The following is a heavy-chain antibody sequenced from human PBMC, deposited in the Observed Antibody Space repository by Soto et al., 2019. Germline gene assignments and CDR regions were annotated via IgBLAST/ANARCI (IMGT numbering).Heavy chain of an antibody. D-gene: IGHD5-18*01. J-gene: IGHJ6*01. CDR2: IYHSGTT. CDR3: TRGPGYSHGITYAMDV. V-gene: IGHV4-38-2*01. CDR1: GDSIRSGYY. Sequence: SETLSLTCAVSGDSIRSGYYWAWIRQSPGKGLEWIGSIYHSGTTYYNPSLVSRVTMSVDTSRNQFSLKLTSMTAADTAVYYCTRGPGYSHGITYAMDVWGRGPTVTVSS.